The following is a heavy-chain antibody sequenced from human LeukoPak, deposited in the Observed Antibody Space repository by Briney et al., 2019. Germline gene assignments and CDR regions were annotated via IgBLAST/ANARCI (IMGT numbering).Heavy chain of an antibody. J-gene: IGHJ4*02. CDR1: RFSFSNYA. D-gene: IGHD1-26*01. CDR2: ISHDGINT. Sequence: TGRSLRLSCAASRFSFSNYAMHWVRQDSGRGLEWLAVISHDGINTYYADSVKGRFTISRDNFKNTLYLQMNSLRVEDTAVFYCAKGGARLHSYYLDYWGQGTLVTVSS. CDR3: AKGGARLHSYYLDY. V-gene: IGHV3-30*18.